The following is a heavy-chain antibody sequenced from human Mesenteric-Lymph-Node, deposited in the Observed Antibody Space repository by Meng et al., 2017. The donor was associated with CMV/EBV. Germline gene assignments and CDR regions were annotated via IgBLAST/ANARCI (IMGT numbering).Heavy chain of an antibody. Sequence: SQTLSLTCAISGDSVSTNSAAWNWIRQSPSRGLEWLGRTYYTSKWYNDYAVSVKGRISINPDTSKNQFSLHLNSVTPEDTAVYYCARVSTGYGRSWSPDWFDPWGQGTLVTVSS. CDR3: ARVSTGYGRSWSPDWFDP. V-gene: IGHV6-1*01. J-gene: IGHJ5*02. D-gene: IGHD6-13*01. CDR1: GDSVSTNSAA. CDR2: TYYTSKWYN.